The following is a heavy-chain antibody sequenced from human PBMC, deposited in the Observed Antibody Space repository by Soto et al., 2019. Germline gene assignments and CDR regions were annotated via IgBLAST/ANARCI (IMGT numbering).Heavy chain of an antibody. D-gene: IGHD3-16*01. CDR1: SGSISSSNW. CDR3: AIQYGLEDFYRDWFDP. J-gene: IGHJ5*02. CDR2: IYHSGST. V-gene: IGHV4-4*02. Sequence: SETLSLTCAVSSGSISSSNWWSWVRQPPGKGLEWIGEIYHSGSTNYNPSLKSRVTISVDKSKNQFSLKLSSVTAADTAVYYCAIQYGLEDFYRDWFDPWGQGALVTVS.